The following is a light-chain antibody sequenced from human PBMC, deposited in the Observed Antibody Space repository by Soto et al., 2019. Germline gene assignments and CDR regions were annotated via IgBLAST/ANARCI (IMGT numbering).Light chain of an antibody. Sequence: DIQMTQSPSSLSASVVDGCTITCRASQGISSYLAWYQQKPGKVPKLLIYGASTLQSGVPSRFSGSGSGTDFTLTISSLQPDDFATYSCQQLTNYPTFGGGTKV. J-gene: IGKJ4*01. CDR3: QQLTNYPT. V-gene: IGKV1-9*01. CDR2: GAS. CDR1: QGISSY.